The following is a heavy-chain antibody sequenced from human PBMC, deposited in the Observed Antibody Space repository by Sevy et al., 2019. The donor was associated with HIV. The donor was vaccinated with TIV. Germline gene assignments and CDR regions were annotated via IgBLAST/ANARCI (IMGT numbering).Heavy chain of an antibody. CDR3: ARDWPAYYYDSSGYQVYGMDV. V-gene: IGHV4-61*01. D-gene: IGHD3-22*01. J-gene: IGHJ6*02. CDR2: IYYSGST. Sequence: SETLSLTCTVSGGSVSSGSYYWSWIRQPPGKGLEWIGYIYYSGSTNYNPSLQSQVTISVDTSKNQFSLKLSSVTAADTAVYYCARDWPAYYYDSSGYQVYGMDVWGQGTTVTVSS. CDR1: GGSVSSGSYY.